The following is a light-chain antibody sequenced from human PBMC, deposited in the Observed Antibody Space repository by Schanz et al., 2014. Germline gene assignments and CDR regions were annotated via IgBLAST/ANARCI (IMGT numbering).Light chain of an antibody. V-gene: IGLV2-14*01. Sequence: QSALTQPASVSGSPGQSITISCTGTSSDVGGYNFVSWYQQHPGKAPKLMIHDVSNRPSGVSNRFSGSKSGNTASLTISGLQAEDEADYYCSSYAGTNNVVVFGGGTKLTVL. J-gene: IGLJ2*01. CDR1: SSDVGGYNF. CDR3: SSYAGTNNVVV. CDR2: DVS.